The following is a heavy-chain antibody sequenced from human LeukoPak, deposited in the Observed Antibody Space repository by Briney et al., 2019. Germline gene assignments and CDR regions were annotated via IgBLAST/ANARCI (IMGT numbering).Heavy chain of an antibody. CDR3: AGSRRGYKPSGFVYFYGKDF. Sequence: GGSLRLSCAASGFIFSSLDMHWVRQATGRGLEWVSAVGAAGETYYAGSVKGRFTISRENAKNSLYLHMSSLRAGDTAVYYCAGSRRGYKPSGFVYFYGKDFWGQGTTVTVSS. CDR2: VGAAGET. J-gene: IGHJ6*02. CDR1: GFIFSSLD. D-gene: IGHD5-18*01. V-gene: IGHV3-13*01.